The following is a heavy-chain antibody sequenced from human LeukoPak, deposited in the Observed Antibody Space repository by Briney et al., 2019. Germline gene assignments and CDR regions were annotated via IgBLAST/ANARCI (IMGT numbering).Heavy chain of an antibody. Sequence: SQTLSLTCAVSGGSISSGGYSWSWIRQPPGKGLEWIGYIYHSGSTYYNPSLKSRVTISVDRSKNQFSLKLSSVTAADTAVYYCARVDYYGSGIGMGVWGKGTTVTVSS. CDR1: GGSISSGGYS. CDR3: ARVDYYGSGIGMGV. D-gene: IGHD3-10*01. CDR2: IYHSGST. V-gene: IGHV4-30-2*01. J-gene: IGHJ6*04.